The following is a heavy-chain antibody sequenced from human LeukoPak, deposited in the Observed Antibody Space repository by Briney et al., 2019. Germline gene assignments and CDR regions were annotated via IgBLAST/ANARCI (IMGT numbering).Heavy chain of an antibody. J-gene: IGHJ6*02. CDR3: ARGVLSAGVRYNYYGMDV. Sequence: VASVKVSCKASGYTFTSYGISWVQQAPGQGLEWMGWISAYNGNTNYAQKLQGRVTMTTDTSTSTAYMELRSLRSDDTAVYYCARGVLSAGVRYNYYGMDVWGQGTTVTVSS. D-gene: IGHD2-15*01. CDR1: GYTFTSYG. CDR2: ISAYNGNT. V-gene: IGHV1-18*01.